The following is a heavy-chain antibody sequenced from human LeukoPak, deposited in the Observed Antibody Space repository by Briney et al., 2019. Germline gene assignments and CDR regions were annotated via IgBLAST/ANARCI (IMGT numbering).Heavy chain of an antibody. V-gene: IGHV3-30*03. CDR3: ARDLPTTVTTDYYYYYGMDV. Sequence: PGRSLRLSCAASGFTFSSYGMHWVRQAPGKGLEWVAVISYDGSNEYYADSVKGRFTISRDNAKNSLYLQMNSLRAEDTAVYYCARDLPTTVTTDYYYYYGMDVWGQGTTVTVSS. J-gene: IGHJ6*02. D-gene: IGHD4-17*01. CDR1: GFTFSSYG. CDR2: ISYDGSNE.